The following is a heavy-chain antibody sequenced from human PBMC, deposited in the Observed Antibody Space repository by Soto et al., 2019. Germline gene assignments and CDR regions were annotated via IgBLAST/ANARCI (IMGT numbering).Heavy chain of an antibody. CDR1: GYTFSNYG. V-gene: IGHV1-18*01. CDR3: ARTGELRLDP. CDR2: ISAYSGKT. Sequence: QVHLVQSGAEVKKPGASVRVSCKASGYTFSNYGISWVRQAPGQGLEWMGWISAYSGKTNYAQSLQVRVTMTTDTSTNTAYMELRSLTSDDTAVYYCARTGELRLDPWGQGTLVTVSS. J-gene: IGHJ5*02. D-gene: IGHD1-7*01.